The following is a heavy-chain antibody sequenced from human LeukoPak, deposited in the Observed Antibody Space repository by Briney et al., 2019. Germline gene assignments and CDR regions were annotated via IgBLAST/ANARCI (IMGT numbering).Heavy chain of an antibody. Sequence: GGSLRLSCAASGFTFRSYGMHWVRQAPDKGLEWVAVIWYDGSEKYYADSVKGRFTISRDNSKNTLYLQMNSLRNEDTAVCYCAKEAGYKSGYSEFDYWGQGTLVTVSS. CDR2: IWYDGSEK. CDR3: AKEAGYKSGYSEFDY. J-gene: IGHJ4*02. V-gene: IGHV3-33*06. D-gene: IGHD2-15*01. CDR1: GFTFRSYG.